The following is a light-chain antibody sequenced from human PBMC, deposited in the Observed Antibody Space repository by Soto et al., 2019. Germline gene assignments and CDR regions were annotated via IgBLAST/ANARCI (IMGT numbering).Light chain of an antibody. V-gene: IGKV1-39*01. CDR2: AAS. CDR1: QTISSY. CDR3: QQSHSIPYT. Sequence: DIQMTQSPSSLSASVGDRVTITCRASQTISSYLNWYQQKPGKAPKLLIYAASSLQSGVPSRFSGSGSGTDFTLTISSLQPEDFATYYCQQSHSIPYTFGPGTKLEIK. J-gene: IGKJ2*01.